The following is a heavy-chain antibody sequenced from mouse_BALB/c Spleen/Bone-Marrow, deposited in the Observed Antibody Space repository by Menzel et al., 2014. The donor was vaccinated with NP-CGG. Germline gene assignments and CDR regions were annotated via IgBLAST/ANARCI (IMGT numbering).Heavy chain of an antibody. CDR1: GYTFTSYV. Sequence: LVESGPELVKPGTSVKMSCKASGYTFTSYVIHWVKQKPGQGLEWIGYINPFNDGTKYNEKFKDEATLTSDKSSNTAYMKLSSLTSEDSAVYYCARTGNYYGSSFDYWGQGTTLTVSS. D-gene: IGHD1-1*01. V-gene: IGHV1-14*01. J-gene: IGHJ2*01. CDR3: ARTGNYYGSSFDY. CDR2: INPFNDGT.